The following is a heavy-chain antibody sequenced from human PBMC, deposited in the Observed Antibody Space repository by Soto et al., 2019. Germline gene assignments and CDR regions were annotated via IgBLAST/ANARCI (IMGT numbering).Heavy chain of an antibody. CDR2: IYSGGRT. CDR3: ARDLSSDDGMDV. V-gene: IGHV3-66*01. Sequence: EVQLVESGGGLVQPGGSLRLSCAASGFTVSSNYMSWVRQAPGKGLEWVSVIYSGGRTYYADSVKGRFTISRDNSKNTVHLQMNSLRAEDTAVYYCARDLSSDDGMDVWGQGTTVTVSS. CDR1: GFTVSSNY. J-gene: IGHJ6*02.